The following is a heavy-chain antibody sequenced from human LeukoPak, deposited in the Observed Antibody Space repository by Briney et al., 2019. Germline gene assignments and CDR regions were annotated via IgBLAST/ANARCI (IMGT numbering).Heavy chain of an antibody. CDR2: IYPGDSDT. V-gene: IGHV5-51*01. Sequence: GESLKISCKGSGYIFTSYWIGWVRQMPGKGLEWMGIIYPGDSDTRYSPSFQGQVTISADKSISTAYLQWSSLKASDTAMYYCARSTGGPYSDYGGQHWGQGTLVTVSS. CDR1: GYIFTSYW. CDR3: ARSTGGPYSDYGGQH. J-gene: IGHJ1*01. D-gene: IGHD4-11*01.